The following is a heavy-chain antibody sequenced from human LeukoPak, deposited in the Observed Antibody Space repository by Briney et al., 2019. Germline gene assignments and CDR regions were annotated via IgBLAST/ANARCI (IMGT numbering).Heavy chain of an antibody. J-gene: IGHJ4*02. D-gene: IGHD6-19*01. Sequence: GGSLRLSCAASGFTFSTYGMHWVRQAPGKGLEWISDISSSGSITYYADSVKGRFTISRDNAKRLLFLQMNSLRAEDTAVHYCTTLTVASNFDYWGQGTLVTVSS. CDR1: GFTFSTYG. V-gene: IGHV3-48*04. CDR2: ISSSGSIT. CDR3: TTLTVASNFDY.